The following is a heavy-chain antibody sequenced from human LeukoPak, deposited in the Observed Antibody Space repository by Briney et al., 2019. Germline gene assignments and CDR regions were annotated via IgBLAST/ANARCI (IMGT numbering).Heavy chain of an antibody. D-gene: IGHD2-15*01. CDR2: ISGSGGST. CDR1: GLTVSSYA. CDR3: AKGWSTGIVVVVAAY. Sequence: SGGSLRLSCAASGLTVSSYAMSWVRQAPGKGLEWVSAISGSGGSTYYADSVKGRFTISRDNSKNTLYLQMNSLRAEDTAVYYCAKGWSTGIVVVVAAYWGQGTLVTVSS. J-gene: IGHJ4*02. V-gene: IGHV3-23*01.